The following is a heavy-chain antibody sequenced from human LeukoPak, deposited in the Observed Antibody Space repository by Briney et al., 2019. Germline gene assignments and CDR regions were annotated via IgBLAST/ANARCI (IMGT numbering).Heavy chain of an antibody. J-gene: IGHJ4*02. Sequence: ASVKVSCKASGYTLTSYYMHWVRQAPGQGLEWMGIMNPSGGSTSYAQKFQGRVTVTRDTSTSTVYMELSSLRSEDTAVYYCARSHNYYDSSGGNDYWGQRTLVTVSS. CDR3: ARSHNYYDSSGGNDY. CDR2: MNPSGGST. D-gene: IGHD3-22*01. CDR1: GYTLTSYY. V-gene: IGHV1-46*01.